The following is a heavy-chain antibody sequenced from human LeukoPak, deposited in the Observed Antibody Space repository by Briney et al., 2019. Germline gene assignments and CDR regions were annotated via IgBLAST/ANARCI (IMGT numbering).Heavy chain of an antibody. D-gene: IGHD3-10*01. CDR1: GGSFSGYY. Sequence: SETLSLTCAVYGGSFSGYYWSWIRQPPGKGLEWIGEINHSGSTNYNPSLKSRVTISVDTSKNQFSLKLSSVTAADTAVYYCAGRSGRGQQLLWFGELFGWGQGTLVTVSS. CDR2: INHSGST. J-gene: IGHJ4*02. V-gene: IGHV4-34*01. CDR3: AGRSGRGQQLLWFGELFG.